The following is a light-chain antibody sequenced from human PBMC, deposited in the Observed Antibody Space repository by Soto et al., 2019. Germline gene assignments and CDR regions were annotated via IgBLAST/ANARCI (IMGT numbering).Light chain of an antibody. CDR2: DVR. CDR3: SSYTSSSTVI. V-gene: IGLV2-14*03. J-gene: IGLJ2*01. Sequence: QSALTQPASVSGAPGQSITISCTGTSSDIGGYNYISWYQQHPGKAPKFIIYDVRNRPSGVSNRFPGPRSGNTASLTISGLQAEDEADYYCSSYTSSSTVIFGGGTKLTVL. CDR1: SSDIGGYNY.